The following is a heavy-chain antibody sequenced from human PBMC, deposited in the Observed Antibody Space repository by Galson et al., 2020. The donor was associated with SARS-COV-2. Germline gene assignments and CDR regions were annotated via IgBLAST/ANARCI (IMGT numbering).Heavy chain of an antibody. V-gene: IGHV3-74*01. D-gene: IGHD7-27*01. CDR2: IYSEGSST. CDR3: ARGDMGNDYFDY. CDR1: GFTFSSYW. J-gene: IGHJ4*02. Sequence: GSLRLSCAASGFTFSSYWMHWVRQAPGKGLVWVSRIYSEGSSTSYADSVKGRFTISGDNAKNTLYLQMNSLRAEDTAVYYCARGDMGNDYFDYWGQGTLVTVSS.